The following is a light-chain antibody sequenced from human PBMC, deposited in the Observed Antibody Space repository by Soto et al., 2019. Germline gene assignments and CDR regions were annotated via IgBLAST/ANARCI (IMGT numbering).Light chain of an antibody. CDR2: AAS. V-gene: IGKV3-11*01. CDR1: QSVSNY. Sequence: EVVLTQSPAPLSLSPGEIATLSCRASQSVSNYLAWYQQKPGQAPRLLIHAASDRATGIPGRFSGSGCETDFTLTISSLQPQDSARDYCQLRSSCPITFRQGTQLEIK. CDR3: QLRSSCPIT. J-gene: IGKJ5*01.